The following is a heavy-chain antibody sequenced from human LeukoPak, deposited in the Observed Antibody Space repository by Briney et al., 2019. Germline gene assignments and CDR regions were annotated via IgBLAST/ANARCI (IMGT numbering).Heavy chain of an antibody. CDR3: AKRLNSGSYFDY. J-gene: IGHJ4*02. CDR2: ISGSGDST. D-gene: IGHD6-25*01. CDR1: GFTFSSYA. V-gene: IGHV3-23*01. Sequence: PGGSLRLSCAASGFTFSSYAMSWVRQAPGRGLEWVSAISGSGDSTNYADSVKGRFTISRDNSKNTLYLQMTSLRAEDTALYYCAKRLNSGSYFDYWGQGTLVTVSS.